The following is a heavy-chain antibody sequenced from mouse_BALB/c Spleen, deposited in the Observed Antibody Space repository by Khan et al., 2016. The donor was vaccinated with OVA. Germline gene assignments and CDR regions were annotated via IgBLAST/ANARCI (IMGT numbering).Heavy chain of an antibody. D-gene: IGHD3-3*01. CDR3: ARSKYHARY. CDR1: GYSLTRYG. V-gene: IGHV2-9*02. J-gene: IGHJ2*01. CDR2: IWAGGGT. Sequence: QVQLKQSGPGLVAPSQTLSITCTVYGYSLTRYGVHWVRQPPGKGLEWLGLIWAGGGTNYNWALMSRLSIIIDNSKCLVFLIMNRLQTDDTDLYYCARSKYHARYWGQGTTRTVSS.